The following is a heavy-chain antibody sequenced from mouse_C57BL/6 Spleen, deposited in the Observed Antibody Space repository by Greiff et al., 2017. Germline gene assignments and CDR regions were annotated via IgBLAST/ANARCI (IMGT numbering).Heavy chain of an antibody. CDR3: ARGIYYGNYYAMDY. J-gene: IGHJ4*01. Sequence: LVESGAELARPGASVKMSCKASGYTFTSYTMHWVKQRPGQGLEWIGYINPSSGYTKYNQKFKDKATLTADKSSSTAYMQLSRLTSEDSAVYYCARGIYYGNYYAMDYWGQGTSVTVSS. V-gene: IGHV1-4*01. CDR2: INPSSGYT. D-gene: IGHD2-1*01. CDR1: GYTFTSYT.